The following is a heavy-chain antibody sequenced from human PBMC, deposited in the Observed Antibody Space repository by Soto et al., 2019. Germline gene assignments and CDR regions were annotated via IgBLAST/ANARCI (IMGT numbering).Heavy chain of an antibody. CDR1: GFTFSNYA. J-gene: IGHJ6*02. D-gene: IGHD3-3*01. Sequence: GGSLRLSCAASGFTFSNYAMNWVRQAPGKGLEWVSTISKSGDTTYYADSVKGRFTISRDNSKNTLYLQMNSLRAEDTAVYYCAKVEYYDFWSGYYYYYGLDAWGQGTKVTAP. CDR2: ISKSGDTT. CDR3: AKVEYYDFWSGYYYYYGLDA. V-gene: IGHV3-23*01.